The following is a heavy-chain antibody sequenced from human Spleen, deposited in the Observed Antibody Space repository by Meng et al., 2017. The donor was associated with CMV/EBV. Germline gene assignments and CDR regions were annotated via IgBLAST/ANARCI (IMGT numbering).Heavy chain of an antibody. CDR2: IYWNDAK. V-gene: IGHV2-5*01. CDR1: GFSLSTNGVG. Sequence: SGPTLVKPTQTLTLTCTVSGFSLSTNGVGVGWIRQPPGKALEWLALIYWNDAKRYSPSLKSRLTITKDTSKNQVVLTMTNMDPVDTATYYCAHSDCSSTSCPNHFDYWGQGTLVTVSS. CDR3: AHSDCSSTSCPNHFDY. D-gene: IGHD2-2*01. J-gene: IGHJ4*02.